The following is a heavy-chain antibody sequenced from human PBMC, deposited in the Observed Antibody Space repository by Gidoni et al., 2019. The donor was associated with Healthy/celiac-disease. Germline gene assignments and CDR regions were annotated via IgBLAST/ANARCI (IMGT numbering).Heavy chain of an antibody. CDR3: ARGSWIQLSNPPWADWFDP. Sequence: QVQLVEYGGGVVQPGGYLRLSCAASVFSFSTSGLHCVRQAPGKGLEWVAVIWYDGSNKYYADSVKGRFTISRDNSKNTLYLQMNSLRAEDTAVYYCARGSWIQLSNPPWADWFDPWGQGTLVTVSS. D-gene: IGHD5-18*01. V-gene: IGHV3-33*01. J-gene: IGHJ5*02. CDR2: IWYDGSNK. CDR1: VFSFSTSG.